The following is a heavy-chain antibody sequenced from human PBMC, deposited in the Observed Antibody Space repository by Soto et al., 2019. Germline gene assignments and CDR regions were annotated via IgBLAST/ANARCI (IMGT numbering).Heavy chain of an antibody. J-gene: IGHJ4*02. CDR2: IYYSGST. Sequence: SETLSLTCTVSGGSISSGGYYWSWIRQHPGKGLERIGYIYYSGSTYYNPSLKSRVTISVDTSKNQFSLKLSSVTAADTAVYYCASVVPKYSSSANYYFDYWGQGTLVTVSS. V-gene: IGHV4-31*03. CDR3: ASVVPKYSSSANYYFDY. D-gene: IGHD6-6*01. CDR1: GGSISSGGYY.